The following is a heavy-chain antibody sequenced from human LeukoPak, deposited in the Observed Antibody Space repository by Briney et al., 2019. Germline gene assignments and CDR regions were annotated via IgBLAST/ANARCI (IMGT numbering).Heavy chain of an antibody. V-gene: IGHV6-1*01. CDR3: ARDRDLITNFDY. Sequence: SQTLSLTCAISGDSVSSNSAAWNWIRQSPSRGLEWLGRTYYRSKWYNDYAVSVKSRITINPDTSKTQFSLRLNSVTPKDTAVYYCARDRDLITNFDYWGQGTLVTVSS. D-gene: IGHD3-16*01. CDR2: TYYRSKWYN. CDR1: GDSVSSNSAA. J-gene: IGHJ4*02.